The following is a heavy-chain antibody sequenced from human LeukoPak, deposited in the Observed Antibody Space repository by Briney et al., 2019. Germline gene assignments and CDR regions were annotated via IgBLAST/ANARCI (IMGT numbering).Heavy chain of an antibody. J-gene: IGHJ4*02. CDR3: ARVTTGKGGNADY. D-gene: IGHD4-23*01. CDR2: ITSSSSTI. Sequence: GGSLRLSCAASGFTFSDAWMSWVRQAPGKGLEWVSYITSSSSTIYYADSVKGRFTISRDNAKNSLYLQMNSLRDEDTAVYYCARVTTGKGGNADYWGQGTLVTVSS. CDR1: GFTFSDAW. V-gene: IGHV3-48*02.